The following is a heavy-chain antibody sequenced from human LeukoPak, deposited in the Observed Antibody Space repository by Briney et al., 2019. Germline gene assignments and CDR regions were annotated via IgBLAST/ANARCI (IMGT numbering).Heavy chain of an antibody. J-gene: IGHJ4*02. CDR3: ARDLKNYYYDSSGCLGY. CDR1: GFTFSSYA. V-gene: IGHV3-30-3*01. CDR2: ISYDGSNK. Sequence: GGSLRLSCAASGFTFSSYAMHWVSQAQGKGLEWVAVISYDGSNKYYADSVKGRFTISRDNSKNTLYLQMNSLRAEDTAVYYCARDLKNYYYDSSGCLGYWGQGTLVTVSS. D-gene: IGHD3-22*01.